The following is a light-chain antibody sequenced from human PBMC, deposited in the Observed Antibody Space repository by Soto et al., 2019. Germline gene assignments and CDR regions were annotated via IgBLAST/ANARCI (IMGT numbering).Light chain of an antibody. CDR1: SSNIGSNY. CDR2: RNN. V-gene: IGLV1-47*01. Sequence: QSVLTQTPSVSGTPGQRVTISCSGSSSNIGSNYVYWYQQLPGTAPKLLIYRNNQRPSGVPDRFSGSKSGTSASLAISGLRSEDEADYYCASWDDSLSGAVFGGGTQLTVL. J-gene: IGLJ7*01. CDR3: ASWDDSLSGAV.